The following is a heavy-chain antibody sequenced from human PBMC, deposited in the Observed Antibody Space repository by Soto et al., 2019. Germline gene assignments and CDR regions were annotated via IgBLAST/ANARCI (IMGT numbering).Heavy chain of an antibody. J-gene: IGHJ4*01. CDR2: ISASGTGT. CDR1: GFTFRNHA. Sequence: GGPLRLSCAAPGFTFRNHAMPWARQAPGRELEWVSAISASGTGTYYAASVKGRFTIFRDNSRATVYLQMNNLRAEDTATYYCGKDLRPYGSGHFDFWGQGTLVTVSS. CDR3: GKDLRPYGSGHFDF. V-gene: IGHV3-23*01. D-gene: IGHD3-10*01.